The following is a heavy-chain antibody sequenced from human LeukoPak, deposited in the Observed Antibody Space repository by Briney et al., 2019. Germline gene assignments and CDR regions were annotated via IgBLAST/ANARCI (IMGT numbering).Heavy chain of an antibody. D-gene: IGHD6-13*01. V-gene: IGHV3-7*01. J-gene: IGHJ4*02. CDR3: ARDSAGNDY. Sequence: GGSLRLSCAASGFTFSSYAMHWVRQAPGKGLEWVANIKQDGNEKYYVDSVKGRFTISRDNAKNSLYLQMNSLRAEDTAMYYRARDSAGNDYWGQGTLVTVSS. CDR2: IKQDGNEK. CDR1: GFTFSSYA.